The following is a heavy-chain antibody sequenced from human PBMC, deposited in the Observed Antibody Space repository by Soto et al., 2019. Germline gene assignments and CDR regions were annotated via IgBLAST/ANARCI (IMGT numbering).Heavy chain of an antibody. CDR1: GGTFSSYA. V-gene: IGHV1-69*01. D-gene: IGHD6-6*01. J-gene: IGHJ4*02. Sequence: QVQLVQSGAEVKKPGSSVKVSCKASGGTFSSYAISWVRQAPGQGLEWMGGIIPIFGTANYAQKFQGRVTIAAGESTSTAYMELSSLRSEDTAVYYCASATSEGIAARRLGHDYWGQGTLVTVSS. CDR2: IIPIFGTA. CDR3: ASATSEGIAARRLGHDY.